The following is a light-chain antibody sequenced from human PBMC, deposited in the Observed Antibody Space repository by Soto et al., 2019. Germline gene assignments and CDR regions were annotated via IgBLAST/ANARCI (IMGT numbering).Light chain of an antibody. J-gene: IGKJ1*01. CDR3: QQYYNWPWT. Sequence: EIVMTQSPATLSVSPLGRATLXWRASQTVNSDLAWYQRKPGQAPRLLIYGASTRATGIPARFSGSGSGTEFTLTISSLQSADFAVYYCQQYYNWPWTFGHGTKVDI. CDR1: QTVNSD. CDR2: GAS. V-gene: IGKV3-15*01.